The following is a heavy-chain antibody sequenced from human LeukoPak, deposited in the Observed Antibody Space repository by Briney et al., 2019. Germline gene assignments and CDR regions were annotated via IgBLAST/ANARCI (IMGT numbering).Heavy chain of an antibody. J-gene: IGHJ3*02. D-gene: IGHD3-10*01. Sequence: GGSLRLSCAASGFTFSSYSMNWVRQAPGKGLEWVSSISSGSTYIYYADSVKGRFTISRDNTKNSLYPQMNSLRAEDTAVYYCTREGVDVFDIWGQGTMVTVSS. V-gene: IGHV3-21*01. CDR3: TREGVDVFDI. CDR2: ISSGSTYI. CDR1: GFTFSSYS.